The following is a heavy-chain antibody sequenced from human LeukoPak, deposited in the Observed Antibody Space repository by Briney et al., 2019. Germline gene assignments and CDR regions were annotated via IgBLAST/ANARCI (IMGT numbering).Heavy chain of an antibody. D-gene: IGHD4-17*01. CDR1: GGSISSSSYS. V-gene: IGHV4-39*07. CDR3: ARQNYGDTTSPFDY. J-gene: IGHJ4*02. Sequence: SETLSLTCTVSGGSISSSSYSWGWIRQPPGKGLEWIGSIYYSGSTYYNPSLKSRVTISVDTSKNQFSLKLSSVTAADTAVYYCARQNYGDTTSPFDYWGQGTLVTVSS. CDR2: IYYSGST.